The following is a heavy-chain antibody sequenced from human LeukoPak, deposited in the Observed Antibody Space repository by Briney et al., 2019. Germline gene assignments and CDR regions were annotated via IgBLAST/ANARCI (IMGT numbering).Heavy chain of an antibody. CDR1: GFTFSSYA. J-gene: IGHJ4*02. V-gene: IGHV3-73*01. Sequence: SGGSLRLSCAAFGFTFSSYAMSWVRQASGKGLEWVGRIRSKANSYATAYAASVKGRFTISRDDSKNTAYLQMNSLRAEDTAVYYCARDLGIYSYGSRLFDYWGQGTLVTVSS. D-gene: IGHD5-18*01. CDR2: IRSKANSYAT. CDR3: ARDLGIYSYGSRLFDY.